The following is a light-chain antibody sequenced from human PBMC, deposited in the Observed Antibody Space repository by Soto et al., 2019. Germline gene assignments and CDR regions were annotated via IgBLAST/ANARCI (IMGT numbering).Light chain of an antibody. V-gene: IGKV3-15*01. CDR2: GAS. CDR1: QSVGSS. Sequence: EIVMTQSPATLSVSPVERATLSCRASQSVGSSLAWFQQEPGQAPRLLIYGASTRATGIPARFSGSGSGTDFTLTISRLEPEDFAVYYCQQYGSSGTFGQGTKVDIK. CDR3: QQYGSSGT. J-gene: IGKJ1*01.